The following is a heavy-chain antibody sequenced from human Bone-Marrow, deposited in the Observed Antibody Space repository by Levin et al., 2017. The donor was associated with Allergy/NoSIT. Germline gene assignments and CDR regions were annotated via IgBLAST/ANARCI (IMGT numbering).Heavy chain of an antibody. CDR2: ISSSSSYI. CDR1: GFTFSSYS. CDR3: ARGEKRRGYCSGGSCCRYCDDY. J-gene: IGHJ4*02. Sequence: GGSLRLSCAASGFTFSSYSMNWVRQAPGKGLEWVSSISSSSSYIYYADSVKGRFTISRDNAKNSLYLQMNSLRAEDTAVYYCARGEKRRGYCSGGSCCRYCDDYWGQGTLVTVSS. V-gene: IGHV3-21*01. D-gene: IGHD2-15*01.